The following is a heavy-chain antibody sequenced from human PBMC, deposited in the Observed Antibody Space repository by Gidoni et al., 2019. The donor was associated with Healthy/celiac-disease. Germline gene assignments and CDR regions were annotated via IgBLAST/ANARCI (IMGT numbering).Heavy chain of an antibody. CDR1: GFTFSSYW. V-gene: IGHV3-7*03. Sequence: EVQLVESGGGLVQPGGSLRLSCAASGFTFSSYWMSWVRQAPGKGLGWVANIKQDGSEKYYVDSVKGRFTISRDNAKNSLYLQMNSLRAEDTAVYYCARGRSVAARFTYFDYWGQGTLVTVSS. D-gene: IGHD2-15*01. CDR3: ARGRSVAARFTYFDY. CDR2: IKQDGSEK. J-gene: IGHJ4*02.